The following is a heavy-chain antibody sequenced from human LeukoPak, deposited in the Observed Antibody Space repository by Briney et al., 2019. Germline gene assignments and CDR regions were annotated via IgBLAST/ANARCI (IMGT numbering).Heavy chain of an antibody. J-gene: IGHJ4*02. CDR2: LDRETDET. CDR1: RYVLTEVS. CDR3: ITDHYNNHGNFDF. D-gene: IGHD4-11*01. Sequence: ASVKVSCKVSRYVLTEVSVHWVRQAPGKGLEWMASLDRETDETIYAQNFQGRVTMTPDTSTDTAYMEVRRLTSEDTALYFCITDHYNNHGNFDFWGQGTLLNVAS. V-gene: IGHV1-24*01.